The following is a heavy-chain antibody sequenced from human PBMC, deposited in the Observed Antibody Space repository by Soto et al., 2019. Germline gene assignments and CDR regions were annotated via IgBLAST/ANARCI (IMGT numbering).Heavy chain of an antibody. CDR3: AKDAASLCSGGSCQYYYYGMDV. V-gene: IGHV3-30*18. D-gene: IGHD2-15*01. Sequence: QVQLVESGGGVVQPGRSLRLSCAASGFTFSTYGMHWVRQAPGKGLEWVAVISSDGSNKYYADSVKGRFTISSDNSKNTLYLQKNSLRAEDTAGYYCAKDAASLCSGGSCQYYYYGMDVWGQGTTVTVAS. CDR2: ISSDGSNK. J-gene: IGHJ6*02. CDR1: GFTFSTYG.